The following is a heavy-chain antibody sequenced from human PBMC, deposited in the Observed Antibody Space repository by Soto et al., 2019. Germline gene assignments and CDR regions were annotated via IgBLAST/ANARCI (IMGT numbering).Heavy chain of an antibody. CDR1: GFTFSSYA. Sequence: QVQLVESGGGVVQPGRSLRLSCAASGFTFSSYAMHWVRQAPGKGLEWVAVISYDGSNKYYADSVKGRFTISRDNSKNPLYLQMNSLRAEDTAVYYCARASEDIVVVVAATPCMDVWGQGTTVTVSS. J-gene: IGHJ6*02. D-gene: IGHD2-15*01. V-gene: IGHV3-30-3*01. CDR3: ARASEDIVVVVAATPCMDV. CDR2: ISYDGSNK.